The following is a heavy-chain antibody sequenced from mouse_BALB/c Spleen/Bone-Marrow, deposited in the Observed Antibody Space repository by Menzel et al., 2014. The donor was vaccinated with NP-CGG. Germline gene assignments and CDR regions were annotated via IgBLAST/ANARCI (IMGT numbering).Heavy chain of an antibody. CDR2: IRNKANGYTT. CDR1: GFTFTDYY. V-gene: IGHV7-3*02. Sequence: EVQGVESGGGLVQPGGSLRLSCATSGFTFTDYYMNWVRQPPGEALEWLAFIRNKANGYTTEYSASVKGRFTISRDNSQSILYLHTNTLRAEDSATYYCARDMGGILLDSWGQGTTLTVSS. CDR3: ARDMGGILLDS. D-gene: IGHD4-1*01. J-gene: IGHJ2*01.